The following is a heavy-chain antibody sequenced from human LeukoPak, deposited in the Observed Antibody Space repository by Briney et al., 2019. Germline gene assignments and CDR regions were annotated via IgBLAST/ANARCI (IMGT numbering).Heavy chain of an antibody. CDR1: GYTCTGYY. D-gene: IGHD6-6*01. V-gene: IGHV1-2*06. CDR2: INPNSGGT. CDR3: ARMEYSSSPSLVPFDY. J-gene: IGHJ4*02. Sequence: ASVKVSCKASGYTCTGYYMHWVRQAPGQGLEWMGRINPNSGGTNYAQKFQGRVTMTRDTSISTAYMELSRLRSDDTAVYYCARMEYSSSPSLVPFDYWGQGTLVTVSS.